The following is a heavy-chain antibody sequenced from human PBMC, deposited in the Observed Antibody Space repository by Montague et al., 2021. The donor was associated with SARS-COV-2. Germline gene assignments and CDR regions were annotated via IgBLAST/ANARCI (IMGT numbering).Heavy chain of an antibody. Sequence: SETLSLTCTVSGGSFNTYYWAWIRQSPGKGLEWIGNVVYSGNTNYNPSLKSRVTISVDTSANQFSLNLTSVTAADAAVYYCARDQTVVEWMCYGMDVWGPGTTVTVSS. V-gene: IGHV4-59*12. CDR3: ARDQTVVEWMCYGMDV. J-gene: IGHJ6*02. CDR1: GGSFNTYY. CDR2: VVYSGNT. D-gene: IGHD3-3*01.